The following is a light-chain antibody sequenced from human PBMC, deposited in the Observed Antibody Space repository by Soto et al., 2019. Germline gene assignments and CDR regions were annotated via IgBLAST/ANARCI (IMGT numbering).Light chain of an antibody. CDR3: QQANSCPIT. Sequence: DVQVTQTPTSVSASVGERVTSTCRASQDVGKWLAWYQQKPGKAPTLLIHGASSLQSGVPPRYSGSGYGTDFTLTISSLQPEDFATYYCQQANSCPITFGQGTRLEIK. CDR1: QDVGKW. CDR2: GAS. V-gene: IGKV1-12*01. J-gene: IGKJ5*01.